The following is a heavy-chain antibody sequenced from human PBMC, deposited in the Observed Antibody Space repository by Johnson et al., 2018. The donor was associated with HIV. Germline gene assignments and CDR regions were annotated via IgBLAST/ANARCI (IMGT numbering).Heavy chain of an antibody. D-gene: IGHD5-18*01. J-gene: IGHJ3*02. Sequence: VQLVESGGGLVQPGGSLRLSCAASGFTVSSNYMSWVRQAPGKGLEWVSVIYSGGSTYYADSVKGRFTISRDNSKNTLYLQMNSLRAEDTAVYYCARERGSIQLWLTDAFDIWGQGTMVTVSS. CDR1: GFTVSSNY. CDR2: IYSGGST. CDR3: ARERGSIQLWLTDAFDI. V-gene: IGHV3-66*01.